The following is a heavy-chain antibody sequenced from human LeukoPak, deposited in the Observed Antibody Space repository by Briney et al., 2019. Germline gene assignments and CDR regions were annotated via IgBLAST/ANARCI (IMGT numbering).Heavy chain of an antibody. CDR3: AREEALGNGSFDY. CDR2: IYYSGST. J-gene: IGHJ4*02. D-gene: IGHD1-26*01. V-gene: IGHV4-59*01. Sequence: PSETLSLTCTVSGGSISSYYWSWIRQPPGKGLEWIGYIYYSGSTNYNPSLKSRVTISVDTSKNQFSLKLSSVTAADTAVYYCAREEALGNGSFDYWGQGTLVTVSS. CDR1: GGSISSYY.